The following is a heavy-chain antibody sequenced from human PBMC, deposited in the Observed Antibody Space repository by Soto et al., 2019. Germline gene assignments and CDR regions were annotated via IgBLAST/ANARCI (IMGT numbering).Heavy chain of an antibody. CDR1: GGSISSFY. CDR2: IFSSGST. D-gene: IGHD2-2*01. Sequence: SETLSLTCTVSGGSISSFYWTWIRQPPGKGLEWVGYIFSSGSTNYNPSLKSRVTISVDTSENQFSLKLTSVTAADTAVYYCARVGYCSSTPCWPIGYFEYWGQGTLVTVSS. J-gene: IGHJ4*02. CDR3: ARVGYCSSTPCWPIGYFEY. V-gene: IGHV4-59*01.